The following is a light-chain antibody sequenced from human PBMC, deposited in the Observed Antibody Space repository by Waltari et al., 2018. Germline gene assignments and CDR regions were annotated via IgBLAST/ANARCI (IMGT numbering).Light chain of an antibody. CDR1: QDISKY. J-gene: IGKJ3*01. Sequence: DIQMTQSPSSLSASVGDRVTITCQASQDISKYLNWYQQKPGKAPKLLIYDASTLEVGVPSSFSVSLSATDFTFSLSSLPPADFATYFCQQYVIPQFTFGPGTKVDIK. CDR2: DAS. V-gene: IGKV1-33*01. CDR3: QQYVIPQFT.